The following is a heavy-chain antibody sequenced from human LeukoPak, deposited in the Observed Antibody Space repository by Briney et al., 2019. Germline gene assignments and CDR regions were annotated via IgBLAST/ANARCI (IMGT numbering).Heavy chain of an antibody. J-gene: IGHJ4*02. Sequence: PSETLSLTCAVYGGSFSGYYWSWIRQPPGKGLEWIGEINHSGSTNYNPSLKSRVTISVDTSKNQFSLKLSSVTAADTAVYYCARATYSRSSFDYWGQGTLVTVSS. CDR3: ARATYSRSSFDY. D-gene: IGHD6-13*01. V-gene: IGHV4-34*01. CDR2: INHSGST. CDR1: GGSFSGYY.